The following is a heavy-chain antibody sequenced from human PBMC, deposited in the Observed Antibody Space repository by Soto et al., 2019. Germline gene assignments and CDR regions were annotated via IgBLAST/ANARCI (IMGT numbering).Heavy chain of an antibody. CDR1: GGSISSSSYY. V-gene: IGHV4-39*01. J-gene: IGHJ4*02. CDR3: ARTKGYCSGGSCYRYFDY. Sequence: SETLSLTCTVSGGSISSSSYYWGWIRQPPGKGLEWIGSIYYSGSTYYNPSLKSRVTISVDTSKNQFSLKLSSVTAADTAVYYCARTKGYCSGGSCYRYFDYWGQGTLVTVSS. D-gene: IGHD2-15*01. CDR2: IYYSGST.